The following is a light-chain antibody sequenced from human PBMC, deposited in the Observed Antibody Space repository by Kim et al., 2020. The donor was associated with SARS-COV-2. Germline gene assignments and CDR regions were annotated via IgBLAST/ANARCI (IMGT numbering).Light chain of an antibody. Sequence: SVGDRVTITCRASKSISTWLAWYQQKTGKAPKLRIYRASSLERGVPSNFSASGSGTEFTLTINNLQPDDIATYYCQEYSGFWTFGQGTKVDIK. V-gene: IGKV1-5*03. J-gene: IGKJ1*01. CDR1: KSISTW. CDR2: RAS. CDR3: QEYSGFWT.